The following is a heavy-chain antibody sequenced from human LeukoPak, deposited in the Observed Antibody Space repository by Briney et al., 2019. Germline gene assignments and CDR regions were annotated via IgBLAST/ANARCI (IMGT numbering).Heavy chain of an antibody. Sequence: PSETLSLTCTVSGDSISSSTYSTTYYWGWIRQPPGKGLEWIGEINHSGSTNYNPSLKSRVTISVDTSKNQFSLKLSSVTAADTAVYYCASASLYDRHWLVRGATNWFDPWGQGTLVTVSS. CDR1: GDSISSSTYSTTYY. CDR3: ASASLYDRHWLVRGATNWFDP. D-gene: IGHD3-10*01. V-gene: IGHV4-39*07. CDR2: INHSGST. J-gene: IGHJ5*02.